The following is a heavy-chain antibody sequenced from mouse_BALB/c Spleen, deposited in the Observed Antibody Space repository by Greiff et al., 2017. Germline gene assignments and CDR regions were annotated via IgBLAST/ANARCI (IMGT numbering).Heavy chain of an antibody. CDR2: IDPETGGT. CDR1: GYTFTDYE. Sequence: QVQLQQSGAELVRPGASVTLSCKASGYTFTDYEMHWVKQTPVHGLEWIGAIDPETGGTAYNQKFKGKATLTADKSSSTAYMELRSLTSEDSAVYYCTSYYRYPFAYWGQGTLVTVSA. V-gene: IGHV1-15*01. J-gene: IGHJ3*01. D-gene: IGHD2-14*01. CDR3: TSYYRYPFAY.